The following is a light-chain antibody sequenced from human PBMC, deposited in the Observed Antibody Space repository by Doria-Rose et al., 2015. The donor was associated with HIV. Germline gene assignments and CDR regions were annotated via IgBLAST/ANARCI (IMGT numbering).Light chain of an antibody. J-gene: IGKJ2*01. CDR1: QSLLDTDHGNTY. CDR2: TVS. Sequence: IVMTQPPLSMSVTPGEPASISFKSSQSLLDTDHGNTYLDWYLQKPGQSPQLLIYTVSYRASGVPDRFRGSGSGTDFTLKISRVEAEDVGVYYCMQRLEFPTFGQGTRLEIK. V-gene: IGKV2-40*01. CDR3: MQRLEFPT.